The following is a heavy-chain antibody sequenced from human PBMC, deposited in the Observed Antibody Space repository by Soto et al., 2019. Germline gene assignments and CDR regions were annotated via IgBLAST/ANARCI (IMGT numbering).Heavy chain of an antibody. Sequence: GGSLRLSCAASGFTLSSYAMHWVRQAPGKGLEWVAVISYDGSNKYYADSVKGRFTISRDNSKNTLYLQMNSLRAEDTAVYYCIWSGYYVDYYGMDVWGQGTTVTVSS. CDR2: ISYDGSNK. CDR3: IWSGYYVDYYGMDV. CDR1: GFTLSSYA. J-gene: IGHJ6*02. D-gene: IGHD3-3*01. V-gene: IGHV3-30-3*01.